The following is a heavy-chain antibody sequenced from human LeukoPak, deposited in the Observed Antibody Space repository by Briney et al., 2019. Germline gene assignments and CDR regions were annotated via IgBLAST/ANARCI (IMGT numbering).Heavy chain of an antibody. CDR2: INHSGST. J-gene: IGHJ4*02. D-gene: IGHD6-19*01. CDR1: GGSFSGYF. CDR3: ARSGIAVAGIVD. V-gene: IGHV4-34*01. Sequence: SGTLSLTCAVYGGSFSGYFWSWIGQPPGTGVEGMGEINHSGSTNYTPSLQSRVTISVDTSKNQFSLKLSSVTAADMAVYYCARSGIAVAGIVDWCQGTLVTAAS.